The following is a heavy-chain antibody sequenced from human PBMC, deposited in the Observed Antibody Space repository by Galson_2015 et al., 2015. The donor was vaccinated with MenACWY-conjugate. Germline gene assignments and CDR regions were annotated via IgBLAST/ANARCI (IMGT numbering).Heavy chain of an antibody. J-gene: IGHJ3*02. CDR1: GGSLRYFG. CDR2: IIPIFGTT. V-gene: IGHV1-69*06. D-gene: IGHD2-2*01. Sequence: SVKVSCKASGGSLRYFGISWVRQAPGQGLEWMGGIIPIFGTTNYAQKFQGRITITADRSTNTAYMEVSSLRSEDTAVYYCTRLTPGTPRDIAVVPAAIRGPYDTFDIWGLGTVVTVST. CDR3: TRLTPGTPRDIAVVPAAIRGPYDTFDI.